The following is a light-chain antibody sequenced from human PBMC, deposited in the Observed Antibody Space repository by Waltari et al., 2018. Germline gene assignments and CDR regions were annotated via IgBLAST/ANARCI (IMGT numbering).Light chain of an antibody. J-gene: IGKJ1*01. CDR1: QSLLYRSNNKNY. CDR3: QQYYSNPPWT. CDR2: WAC. Sequence: DIVVTQSPDSLALSLGERATINCKSSQSLLYRSNNKNYLAWYQQKSGQPPKLLFYWACARESGVPERFSGSGSGTDFTLTISSLQAEDVAVYYCQQYYSNPPWTFGQGTKVDIK. V-gene: IGKV4-1*01.